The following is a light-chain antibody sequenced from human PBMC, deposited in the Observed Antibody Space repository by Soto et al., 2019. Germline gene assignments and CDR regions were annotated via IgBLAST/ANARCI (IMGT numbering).Light chain of an antibody. CDR2: LNNDGSH. CDR1: SGHSSYA. Sequence: QLVLTQPPSASASLGASVKLTCTLSSGHSSYAIAWRQKQPEKGPRYLMDLNNDGSHTKGDGIPDRFSGSSSGAERYLIISSLQSEDEADYYCQTWGTGFQVFGGGTQLTVL. V-gene: IGLV4-69*01. J-gene: IGLJ2*01. CDR3: QTWGTGFQV.